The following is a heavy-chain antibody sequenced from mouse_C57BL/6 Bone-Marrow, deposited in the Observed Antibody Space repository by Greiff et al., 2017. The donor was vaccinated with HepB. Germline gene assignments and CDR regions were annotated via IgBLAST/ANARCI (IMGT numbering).Heavy chain of an antibody. V-gene: IGHV10-1*01. CDR2: IRRKSNNYAT. CDR3: VRPGDYYAMDY. Sequence: EVQLVESGGGLVQPTGSLKLSCAASGFSFNPYAMNWVRQAPGKGLDWVARIRRKSNNYATYYADSVKDRFTITRDDSESMLYLQMNNLKTEDTAMYDCVRPGDYYAMDYWGQGTSVTVSS. J-gene: IGHJ4*01. CDR1: GFSFNPYA.